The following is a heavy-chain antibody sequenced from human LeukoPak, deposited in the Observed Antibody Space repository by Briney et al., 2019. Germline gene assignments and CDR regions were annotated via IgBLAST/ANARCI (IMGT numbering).Heavy chain of an antibody. V-gene: IGHV4-39*01. CDR2: IYYSGST. CDR1: GGSISSSSYY. Sequence: PSETLSLTCTVSGGSISSSSYYWGWIRQPPGKGLEWIGSIYYSGSTYYNPSLKSRVTISVDTSKNQFSLRLSSVTAAGTAVYYCAEGGYYYDSSGSRGDAFDIWGQGTMVTVSS. D-gene: IGHD3-22*01. CDR3: AEGGYYYDSSGSRGDAFDI. J-gene: IGHJ3*02.